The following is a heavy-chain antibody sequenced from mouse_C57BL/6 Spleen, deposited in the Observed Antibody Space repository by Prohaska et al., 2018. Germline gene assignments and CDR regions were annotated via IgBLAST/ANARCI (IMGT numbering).Heavy chain of an antibody. Sequence: EVKLEESGGGLVQPGGSMKLSCVASGFTFSNYWMNWVRQSPEKGLEWVAQIRLKSDNYVSHYAASVKGRFTIARDDSKSSAFPKMNILWAEDTGIFYCTGSGSRLGDWGQGTTLTVSS. CDR1: GFTFSNYW. CDR3: TGSGSRLGD. J-gene: IGHJ2*01. CDR2: IRLKSDNYVS. V-gene: IGHV6-3*01. D-gene: IGHD1-1*01.